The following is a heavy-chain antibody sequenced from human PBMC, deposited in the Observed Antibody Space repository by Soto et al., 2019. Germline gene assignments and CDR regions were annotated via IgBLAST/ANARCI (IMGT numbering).Heavy chain of an antibody. CDR2: IYYSGST. CDR1: GGSISSSSYY. D-gene: IGHD3-3*02. Sequence: TLSLTCTVSGGSISSSSYYWGWIRQPPGKGLEWIGSIYYSGSTYYNPSLKSRVTISVDTSKNQFSLKLSSVTAADTAVYYCASPKIAFYNWFDPWGQGTLVTVS. CDR3: ASPKIAFYNWFDP. V-gene: IGHV4-39*01. J-gene: IGHJ5*02.